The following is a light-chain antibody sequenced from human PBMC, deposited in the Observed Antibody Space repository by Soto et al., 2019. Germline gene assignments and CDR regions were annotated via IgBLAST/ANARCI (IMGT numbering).Light chain of an antibody. CDR1: QSVRSNY. Sequence: EFVLTQSPGTLSLSPGERATLSCRASQSVRSNYLAWYQQKPGQSPRLLIYGASNRATGIPDRFSGSGSGTDFTLTISRLEPEDFAVFYCHNYGSSAYTFGQGTTLEIK. J-gene: IGKJ2*01. CDR3: HNYGSSAYT. V-gene: IGKV3-20*01. CDR2: GAS.